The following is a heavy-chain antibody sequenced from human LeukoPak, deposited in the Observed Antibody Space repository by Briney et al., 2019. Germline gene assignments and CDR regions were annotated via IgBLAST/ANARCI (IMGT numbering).Heavy chain of an antibody. CDR2: ISAYNGNT. CDR3: ARDRRDIVLMVYAQDAFDI. D-gene: IGHD2-8*01. CDR1: GYTFTSYG. Sequence: GASVKVSCKASGYTFTSYGISWVRQAPGQGLEWMGWISAYNGNTNYAQKLQGRVTMTTDTSTSTAYMELRSLRSDDTAVYYCARDRRDIVLMVYAQDAFDIWGQGTMVTVSS. V-gene: IGHV1-18*01. J-gene: IGHJ3*02.